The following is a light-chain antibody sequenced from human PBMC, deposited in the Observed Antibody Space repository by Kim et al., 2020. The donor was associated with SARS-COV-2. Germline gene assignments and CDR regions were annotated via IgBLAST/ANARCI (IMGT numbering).Light chain of an antibody. CDR1: QDIKNY. CDR3: QKYNSAPFA. V-gene: IGKV1-27*01. Sequence: DVQMTQSPSSLSASVGDRVTITCRASQDIKNYLGWYQQKPGTVPQLLIYAAATLQSGVPSRFSGGGSGTDFTLTISSLQPEDVATYYCQKYNSAPFAFGPGTKLDIK. J-gene: IGKJ3*01. CDR2: AAA.